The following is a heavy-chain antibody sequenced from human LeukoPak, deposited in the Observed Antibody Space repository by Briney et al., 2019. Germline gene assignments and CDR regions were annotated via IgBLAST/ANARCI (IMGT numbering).Heavy chain of an antibody. CDR2: IDISGTIK. J-gene: IGHJ4*02. CDR3: AKDLAGTYDY. V-gene: IGHV3-23*01. CDR1: GFTCSDFE. Sequence: GGSLRLSCAVSGFTCSDFEMNWVRQAPEKGLEWVSYIDISGTIKIYADPVKGRFTISRDNSKNTLYLQMNSLRAEDTAVYYCAKDLAGTYDYWGQGTLVTVSS. D-gene: IGHD1-1*01.